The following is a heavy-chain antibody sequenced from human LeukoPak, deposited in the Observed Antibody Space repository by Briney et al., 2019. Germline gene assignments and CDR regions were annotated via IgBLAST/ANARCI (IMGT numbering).Heavy chain of an antibody. V-gene: IGHV4-4*09. D-gene: IGHD3-10*01. Sequence: SETLSLTCTVSGGSITDHFWGWIRHAPGMGLEWIGHIYGSPAYNPSLKSRVTISDDTSENQIFLQMTSVTAADTAIYYCARRFRTSASGILHHDAYDIWGPGTEVIVSS. CDR2: IYGSP. J-gene: IGHJ3*02. CDR1: GGSITDHF. CDR3: ARRFRTSASGILHHDAYDI.